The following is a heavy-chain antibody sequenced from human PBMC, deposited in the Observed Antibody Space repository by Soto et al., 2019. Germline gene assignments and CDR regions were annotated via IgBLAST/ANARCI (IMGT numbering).Heavy chain of an antibody. V-gene: IGHV3-21*01. CDR1: GFTFSSYS. J-gene: IGHJ4*02. D-gene: IGHD3-16*02. CDR3: ARVGGLQLSFHLYY. CDR2: ISSRSSYI. Sequence: EVQLVESGGGLVKPGGSLRLSCAASGFTFSSYSMNWVRQAPGKGLEWVSSISSRSSYIYYADSVRGRFTVSRDNAKKSLPLQMNSLRAEETAVYYCARVGGLQLSFHLYYWGQGALVTVSS.